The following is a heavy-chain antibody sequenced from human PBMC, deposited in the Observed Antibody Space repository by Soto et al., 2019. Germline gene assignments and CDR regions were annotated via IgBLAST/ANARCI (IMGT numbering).Heavy chain of an antibody. V-gene: IGHV1-3*01. CDR3: AFSTSLHYFDC. Sequence: ASVNVSCKASGYTFTSYAMHWVRQAPGQRLEWMGWINAGNGNTKYSQKFQGRVTITRDTSASTAYMELSSLRSEDTAVYYCAFSTSLHYFDCWGHGTLVTVSS. CDR1: GYTFTSYA. CDR2: INAGNGNT. J-gene: IGHJ4*01.